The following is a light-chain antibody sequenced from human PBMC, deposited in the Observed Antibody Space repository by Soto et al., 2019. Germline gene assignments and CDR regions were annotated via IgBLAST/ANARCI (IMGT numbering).Light chain of an antibody. V-gene: IGKV3-15*01. CDR3: QQYMT. J-gene: IGKJ2*01. Sequence: EIVMTQSPATLSVSPGERATLSCRASQSVSSNLAWYQQKPGQAPRLLIYGASTRATGIPARFSGSGSGTEFTLTISSLQSEDFAVYYCQQYMTFGQGTKLEIK. CDR1: QSVSSN. CDR2: GAS.